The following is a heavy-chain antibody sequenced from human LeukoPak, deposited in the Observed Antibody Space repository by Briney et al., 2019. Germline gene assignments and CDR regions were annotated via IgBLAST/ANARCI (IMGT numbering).Heavy chain of an antibody. CDR2: INPNSGGT. D-gene: IGHD4-17*01. CDR3: ARAPTNYGDYSDY. Sequence: ASVKVSCKASGNSLNNYHTHWVRQAPGQGLEWMGWINPNSGGTNYAQKFQGRVTMTRDTSISTAYMELSRLRSDDTAVYYCARAPTNYGDYSDYWGQGTLVTVSS. V-gene: IGHV1-2*02. J-gene: IGHJ4*02. CDR1: GNSLNNYH.